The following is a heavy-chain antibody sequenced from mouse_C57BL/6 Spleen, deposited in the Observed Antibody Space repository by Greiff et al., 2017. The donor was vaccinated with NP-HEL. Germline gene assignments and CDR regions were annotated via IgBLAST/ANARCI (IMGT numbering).Heavy chain of an antibody. CDR2: ISSGGSYT. J-gene: IGHJ4*01. CDR3: ARGTALYAMDY. Sequence: EVHLVESGGDLVKPGGSLKLSCAASGFTFSSYGMSWVRQTPDKRLEWVATISSGGSYTYYPDSVKGRFTISRDNAKNTLYLQMSSLKSEDTAMYYCARGTALYAMDYWGQGTSVTVSS. V-gene: IGHV5-6*01. CDR1: GFTFSSYG. D-gene: IGHD3-3*01.